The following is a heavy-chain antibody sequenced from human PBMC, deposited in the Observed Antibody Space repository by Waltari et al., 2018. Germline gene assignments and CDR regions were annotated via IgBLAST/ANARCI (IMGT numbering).Heavy chain of an antibody. D-gene: IGHD6-13*01. CDR2: VDPEDGET. V-gene: IGHV1-69-2*01. CDR3: ATAQVRAAGWFDP. J-gene: IGHJ5*02. Sequence: EVQLVQSGAEVKKPGATVKIPCQVPGYTFTAYYMPGVQRAPGKGLEWMGLVDPEDGETIYAEKFQGRVTITADTSTDTAYMELSSLRSEDTAVYYCATAQVRAAGWFDPWGQGTLVTVSS. CDR1: GYTFTAYY.